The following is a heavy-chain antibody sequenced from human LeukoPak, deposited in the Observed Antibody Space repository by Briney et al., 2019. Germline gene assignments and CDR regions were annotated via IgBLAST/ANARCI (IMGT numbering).Heavy chain of an antibody. CDR2: IIPILGIA. V-gene: IGHV1-69*04. D-gene: IGHD3-10*01. J-gene: IGHJ4*02. Sequence: ASVKVSCKASGGTFSSYAISWVRQAPGQGLEWMGRIIPILGIANYAQKFQGRVTITADKSTSTAYMELSSLRSEDTAVYYCAREGRGFGEFLFDYWGQGTLVTVSS. CDR3: AREGRGFGEFLFDY. CDR1: GGTFSSYA.